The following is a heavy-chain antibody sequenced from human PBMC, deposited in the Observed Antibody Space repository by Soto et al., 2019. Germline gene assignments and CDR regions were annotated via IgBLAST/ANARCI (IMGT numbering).Heavy chain of an antibody. J-gene: IGHJ4*02. CDR1: GFTFSSHA. V-gene: IGHV3-30*04. CDR3: AREGTYCSGGSCYPHFDY. CDR2: ISYDGSNK. D-gene: IGHD2-15*01. Sequence: GGSLRLSCAASGFTFSSHAMHWVRQDPGKGLEWVSVISYDGSNKFYADSVKGRFTISRDNSKNTLYLQMNSLRAEDTAVYYCAREGTYCSGGSCYPHFDYWGQGTLVTVSS.